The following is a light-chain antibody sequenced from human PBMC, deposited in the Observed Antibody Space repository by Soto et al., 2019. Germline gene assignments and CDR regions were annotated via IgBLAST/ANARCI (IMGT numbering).Light chain of an antibody. J-gene: IGKJ1*01. Sequence: EIVLTQSPGTLSLSPGEGATLSCRASQSVSTNFFAWYQQKPGQAPRLLIYGASTRATGIPDRFSGSGSGTDFTLTINRLEAEDLAVYYCQQYGRTSWTFGQGTKVVIK. CDR1: QSVSTNF. CDR3: QQYGRTSWT. V-gene: IGKV3-20*01. CDR2: GAS.